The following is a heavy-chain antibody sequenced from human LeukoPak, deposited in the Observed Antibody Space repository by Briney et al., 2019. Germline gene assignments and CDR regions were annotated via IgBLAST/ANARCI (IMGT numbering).Heavy chain of an antibody. CDR1: GFTFSSYD. J-gene: IGHJ2*01. Sequence: GGSLRLSCAASGFTFSSYDMHWVRQATGKGRAWISAIDPAGNTWYSDSVKGRFTISRENAKSSLFLQMNSLRAADTAVYYCVREPSYTGTWWYPDLWGRGTLVTVSS. CDR2: IDPAGNT. D-gene: IGHD1-14*01. V-gene: IGHV3-13*01. CDR3: VREPSYTGTWWYPDL.